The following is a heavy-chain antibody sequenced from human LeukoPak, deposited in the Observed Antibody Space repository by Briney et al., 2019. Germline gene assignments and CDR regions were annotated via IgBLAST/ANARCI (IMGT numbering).Heavy chain of an antibody. CDR3: ARGHRVSAIDY. CDR2: IYYSGST. CDR1: GGSISSYY. J-gene: IGHJ4*02. V-gene: IGHV4-59*01. Sequence: SETLSLTCTVSGGSISSYYWSWIRQPPGKGLEWIGYIYYSGSTNYNPSLKSRVTISVDTSKNQFSLKLSSVTAADTAVYYCARGHRVSAIDYWGQGTLVTVSS. D-gene: IGHD3-10*01.